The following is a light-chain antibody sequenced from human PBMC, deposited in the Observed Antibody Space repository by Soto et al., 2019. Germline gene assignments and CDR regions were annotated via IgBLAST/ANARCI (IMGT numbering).Light chain of an antibody. CDR2: DAS. Sequence: DTHLTQSPGTLSGSVGARVTITCRASHTISSWFACYQQKPGKAPKVLIFDASSLESGVPSRFSGSGSATEFTLTIICLQPDDFGTYYCQEYSTYPWTFGQGTNVEIK. CDR1: HTISSW. CDR3: QEYSTYPWT. V-gene: IGKV1-5*01. J-gene: IGKJ1*01.